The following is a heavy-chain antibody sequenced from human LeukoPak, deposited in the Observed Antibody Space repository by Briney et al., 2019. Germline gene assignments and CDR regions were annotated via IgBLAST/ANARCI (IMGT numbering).Heavy chain of an antibody. J-gene: IGHJ6*03. CDR1: GGTFSSYA. CDR2: IIPIFGTA. Sequence: SVKVSCKASGGTFSSYAISWVRQAPGQGLEWMGGIIPIFGTANYAQKLQGRVTMTTDTSTSTAYMELRSLRSDDTAVYYCARWKRSVVTRSYYYYYMDVWGKGTTVTVSS. D-gene: IGHD4-23*01. CDR3: ARWKRSVVTRSYYYYYMDV. V-gene: IGHV1-69*05.